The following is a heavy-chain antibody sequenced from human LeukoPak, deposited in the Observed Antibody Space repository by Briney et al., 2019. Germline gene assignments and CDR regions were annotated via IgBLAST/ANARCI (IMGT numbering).Heavy chain of an antibody. CDR1: GFTFSSYA. CDR2: ISYDGSNK. CDR3: ARIQEQNYYDSSGPFDY. J-gene: IGHJ4*02. Sequence: PGRSLRLSCAASGFTFSSYAMHWVRQAPGKGLEWVAVISYDGSNKYYADSVKGRFTISRDNSKNTLYLQMNSLRAEDTAVYYRARIQEQNYYDSSGPFDYWGQGTLVTVSS. V-gene: IGHV3-30*04. D-gene: IGHD3-22*01.